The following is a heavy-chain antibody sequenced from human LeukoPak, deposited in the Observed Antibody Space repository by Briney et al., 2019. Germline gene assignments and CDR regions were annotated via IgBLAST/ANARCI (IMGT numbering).Heavy chain of an antibody. Sequence: SETLSHTCTVSGGSISSSSYYWGWIRQPPGKGLEWIGSIYYSGSTYYNPSLKSRVTISVDTSKNQFSLKLNSVTAADTAVEYRVRFVEWEYYMDVMGKETTVTVS. CDR3: VRFVEWEYYMDV. V-gene: IGHV4-39*07. CDR1: GGSISSSSYY. CDR2: IYYSGST. D-gene: IGHD3-3*01. J-gene: IGHJ6*03.